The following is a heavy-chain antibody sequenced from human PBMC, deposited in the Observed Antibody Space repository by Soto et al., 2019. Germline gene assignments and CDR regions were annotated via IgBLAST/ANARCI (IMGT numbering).Heavy chain of an antibody. J-gene: IGHJ4*02. CDR3: ARLGAISPLDY. CDR1: GYNFSNYW. CDR2: IHPSDSYT. D-gene: IGHD2-2*02. Sequence: PGESLKISCKGSGYNFSNYWITWVRQMPGKGLEWIGRIHPSDSYTSYSPSFQGHVTISSDKSIGTASLQWSSLKASDTAIYYCARLGAISPLDYWGQGTPVTVSS. V-gene: IGHV5-10-1*01.